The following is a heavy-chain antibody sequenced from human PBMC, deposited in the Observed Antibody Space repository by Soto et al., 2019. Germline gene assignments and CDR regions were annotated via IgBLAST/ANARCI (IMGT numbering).Heavy chain of an antibody. V-gene: IGHV3-33*01. CDR2: IWYDGSNK. D-gene: IGHD6-13*01. CDR1: GFTFSSYG. Sequence: LRLSCAASGFTFSSYGMHWVRQAPGKGLEWVAVIWYDGSNKYYAGSVKGRFTISRDNSKNTLYLQMNSLRAEDTAVYYCARVEAAAGHNWFDPWGQGTLVTVSS. J-gene: IGHJ5*02. CDR3: ARVEAAAGHNWFDP.